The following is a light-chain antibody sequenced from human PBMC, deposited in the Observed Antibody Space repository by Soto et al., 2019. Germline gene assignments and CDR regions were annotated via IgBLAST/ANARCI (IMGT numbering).Light chain of an antibody. CDR1: PSLLHSNGYNY. V-gene: IGKV2-28*01. J-gene: IGKJ1*01. CDR2: LGS. Sequence: DIVITQSPLSLPVTPGEPASISSRSSPSLLHSNGYNYLDWYLQKPGQSPQLLIYLGSNRASGVPDRFSGSGSGTDFTLKISRVEAEDVGVYYCMQALQTPAFGQGTKVDIK. CDR3: MQALQTPA.